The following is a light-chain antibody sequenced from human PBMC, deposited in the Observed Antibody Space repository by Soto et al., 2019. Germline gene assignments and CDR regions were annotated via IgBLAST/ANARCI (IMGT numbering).Light chain of an antibody. Sequence: IQVTQSPSSLSASVGDRVTITCRASQGITSYLAWYQQKPGKAPKLLIYAASALQTGVSSRFSGSGYGTDFALTISNLQPEEFATYFCQQRYSYPLTFGGGTTVE. V-gene: IGKV1-9*01. CDR3: QQRYSYPLT. CDR2: AAS. CDR1: QGITSY. J-gene: IGKJ4*01.